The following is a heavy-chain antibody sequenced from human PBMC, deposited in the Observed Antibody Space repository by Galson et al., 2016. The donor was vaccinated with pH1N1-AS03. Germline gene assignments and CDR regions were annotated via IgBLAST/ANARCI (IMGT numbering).Heavy chain of an antibody. Sequence: PALVKPTQTLTLTCSVPGVSVPSSGVGVGWFRQPPGKALEWLALVYWDETRRYSPSLKNRLTITKDSSKNQVVLTVTSVDPMDIATYFCALPNSGGNAFEIWGPGTMVTVSS. CDR2: VYWDETR. CDR1: GVSVPSSGVG. V-gene: IGHV2-5*02. CDR3: ALPNSGGNAFEI. J-gene: IGHJ3*02. D-gene: IGHD2/OR15-2a*01.